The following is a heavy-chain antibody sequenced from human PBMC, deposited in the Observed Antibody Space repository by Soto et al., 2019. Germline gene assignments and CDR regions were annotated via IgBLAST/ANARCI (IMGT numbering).Heavy chain of an antibody. Sequence: GESLKICCKGSGYTFLTYWVGWVRQMHGQGLEWMGIINPADSDTRYSPSFQGQVTISADKSISTAYLQWSSLKASDTAIYYCARLTRARGLNSFYAMDVWGQGATVTVSS. D-gene: IGHD3-10*01. CDR2: INPADSDT. V-gene: IGHV5-51*01. CDR3: ARLTRARGLNSFYAMDV. CDR1: GYTFLTYW. J-gene: IGHJ6*02.